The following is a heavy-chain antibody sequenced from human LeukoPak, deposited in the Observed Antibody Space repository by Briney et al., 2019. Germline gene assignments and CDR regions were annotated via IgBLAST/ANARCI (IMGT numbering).Heavy chain of an antibody. CDR1: GGSISSSSYY. CDR2: IYYSGST. Sequence: SETLSLTCTVSGGSISSSSYYWGWIRQPPGKGLEWIGSIYYSGSTYYNPSLKSRVTISVDTSKNQFSLKLSSVTAADTAVYYCARVGSYGPHPYYFDYWGQGTLVTVSS. CDR3: ARVGSYGPHPYYFDY. D-gene: IGHD5-18*01. J-gene: IGHJ4*02. V-gene: IGHV4-39*01.